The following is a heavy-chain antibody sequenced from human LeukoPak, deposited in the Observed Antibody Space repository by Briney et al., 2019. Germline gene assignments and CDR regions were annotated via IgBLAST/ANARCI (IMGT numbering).Heavy chain of an antibody. Sequence: GGSLRLSCAASGFTFSSYWMSWVRQAPGKGLEWVANIKQDGSEKYYVDSVKGRFTISRDNAKNSLYLQMNSLRAEDTAVYYCXXXXXXXTXNYYYYGMDVWGQGTTVTVSS. J-gene: IGHJ6*02. V-gene: IGHV3-7*01. CDR1: GFTFSSYW. CDR3: XXXXXXXTXNYYYYGMDV. CDR2: IKQDGSEK.